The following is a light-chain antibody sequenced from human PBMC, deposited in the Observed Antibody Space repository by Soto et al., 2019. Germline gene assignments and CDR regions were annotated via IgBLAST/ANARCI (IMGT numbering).Light chain of an antibody. Sequence: DIHMTQSASTLSSSLGDRVTITVLASQSISSWLAWYQQKPVKAPKLLIYDASSLESGVPSRFSGSGSGTEFTLTISSLQPDDFATYYCQQYNSYSSTFGQGTKVDTK. CDR1: QSISSW. CDR3: QQYNSYSST. J-gene: IGKJ1*01. V-gene: IGKV1-5*01. CDR2: DAS.